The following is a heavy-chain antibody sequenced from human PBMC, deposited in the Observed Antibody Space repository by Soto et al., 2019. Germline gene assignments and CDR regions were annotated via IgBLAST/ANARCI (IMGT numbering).Heavy chain of an antibody. V-gene: IGHV3-7*05. CDR2: INQDGSEK. D-gene: IGHD3-10*01. Sequence: PGGSLRLSCAASGFSFSSYSMSWVRQAPGKGLEWVANINQDGSEKYYVDSVKGRFTISRDNAENSLYLQMSSLSAEDTAVYYCTSLMVRGVMWLDYWGQGALVTVSS. CDR1: GFSFSSYS. CDR3: TSLMVRGVMWLDY. J-gene: IGHJ4*02.